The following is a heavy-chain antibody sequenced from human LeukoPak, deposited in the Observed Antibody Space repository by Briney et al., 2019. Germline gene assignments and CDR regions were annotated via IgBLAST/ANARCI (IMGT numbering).Heavy chain of an antibody. CDR2: ISAYNGNT. Sequence: ASVKVSCKASGYTFTSYGISWVRQAPGQGLEWMGWISAYNGNTNYAQKLQGRVTMTTDTSTSTAYMELRGLRSDDTAVYYCARDHIVVVPAARGDYWGQGTLVTVSS. D-gene: IGHD2-2*01. V-gene: IGHV1-18*01. CDR3: ARDHIVVVPAARGDY. J-gene: IGHJ4*02. CDR1: GYTFTSYG.